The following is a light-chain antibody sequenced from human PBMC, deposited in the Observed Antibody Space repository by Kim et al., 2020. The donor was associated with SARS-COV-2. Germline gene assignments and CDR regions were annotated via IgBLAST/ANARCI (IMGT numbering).Light chain of an antibody. CDR1: QTISTY. CDR2: AAS. CDR3: QQSYSTPYT. J-gene: IGKJ2*01. Sequence: DIQMTQSPSSLSASVGDRVTITCRASQTISTYLNWYQQKPGKPPRVLISAASNLQSGVPSRFSGSGSGTGFTLTITSLQVEDLATYYCQQSYSTPYTFGQGTKLE. V-gene: IGKV1-39*01.